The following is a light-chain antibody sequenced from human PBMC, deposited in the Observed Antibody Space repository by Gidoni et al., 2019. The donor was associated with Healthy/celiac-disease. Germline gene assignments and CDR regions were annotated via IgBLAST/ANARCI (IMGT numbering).Light chain of an antibody. CDR3: SSYAGSYTFVV. V-gene: IGLV2-11*01. CDR2: DVS. CDR1: SSDVGGYNY. J-gene: IGLJ2*01. Sequence: QSALTQPRSVSGSPGQAVTSSCTGTSSDVGGYNYVSWYQQHPGKAPKLMIYDVSKRPSGVPDRFSGSKSGNTASLTISGLQAEDEADYYCSSYAGSYTFVVFGGGTKLTVL.